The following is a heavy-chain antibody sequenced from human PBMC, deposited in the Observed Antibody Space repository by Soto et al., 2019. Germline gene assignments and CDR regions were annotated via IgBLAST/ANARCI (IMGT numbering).Heavy chain of an antibody. J-gene: IGHJ4*02. CDR1: GFTFSNAW. V-gene: IGHV3-15*01. CDR3: TSTNAYYDFWSGYYAIPIYFDY. Sequence: GGSLRLSCAASGFTFSNAWMSWVRQAPGKGLEWVGRIKSKTDGGTTDYAAPVKGRFTNSRDDSKNTLYLQMNSLKTEDTAVYYCTSTNAYYDFWSGYYAIPIYFDYWGQGTLVTVSS. D-gene: IGHD3-3*01. CDR2: IKSKTDGGTT.